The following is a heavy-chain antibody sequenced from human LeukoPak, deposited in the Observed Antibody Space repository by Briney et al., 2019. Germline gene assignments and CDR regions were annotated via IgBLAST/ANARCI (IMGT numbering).Heavy chain of an antibody. CDR1: GYSISSGYY. CDR3: ARVSLNCSDGSCLRGWFDP. V-gene: IGHV4-38-2*02. CDR2: IYHSGST. J-gene: IGHJ5*02. D-gene: IGHD2-15*01. Sequence: PSETLSLTCTVSGYSISSGYYWGWIRQPPGKGLEWIGSIYHSGSTYYNPSLKSRVTISVDTSKNQFSLKLSSVTAADTAVYYCARVSLNCSDGSCLRGWFDPWGQGTLVTVSS.